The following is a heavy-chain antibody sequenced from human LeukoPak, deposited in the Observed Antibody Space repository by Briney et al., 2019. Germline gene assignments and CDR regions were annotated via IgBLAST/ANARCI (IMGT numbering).Heavy chain of an antibody. CDR2: IEPDGSGK. V-gene: IGHV3-7*01. CDR3: VTSWVRQERDF. CDR1: GVSFRVYW. J-gene: IGHJ4*02. Sequence: GGSLRLSCAASGVSFRVYWMSWVRQAPGKGLGWVADIEPDGSGKTYVDSVKGRFTISRDNARQSLYLQMDTLTAEDTAVYYCVTSWVRQERDFWGQGTLVTVSS. D-gene: IGHD3-10*01.